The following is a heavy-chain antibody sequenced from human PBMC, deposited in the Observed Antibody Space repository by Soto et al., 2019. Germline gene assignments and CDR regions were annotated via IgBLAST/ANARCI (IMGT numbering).Heavy chain of an antibody. D-gene: IGHD3-10*01. J-gene: IGHJ6*03. CDR3: GREGGMVRGVIHCYMDV. CDR1: GGSFSGYY. V-gene: IGHV4-34*01. CDR2: INHSGST. Sequence: SETLSLTCAVSGGSFSGYYWSRIRQPPGKGLEWIGEINHSGSTNYNPSLKSRVTISVDTSKNQFSLKLSSVTAADTAVYYCGREGGMVRGVIHCYMDVWGKGTRVTVPS.